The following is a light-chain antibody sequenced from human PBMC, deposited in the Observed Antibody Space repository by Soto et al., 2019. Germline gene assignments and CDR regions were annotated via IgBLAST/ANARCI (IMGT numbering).Light chain of an antibody. CDR3: MQAIQAPRT. CDR2: LGT. CDR1: QSLLHSNGNIY. V-gene: IGKV2-28*01. Sequence: DIVLTQSPLSLPVTPGEPASISCRSSQSLLHSNGNIYLDWYLQKPGQSPQLLIYLGTIRASGGPDRFSGSGSGPDFTLKITRVAAEDVGGYCCMQAIQAPRTFGLGTKVEIK. J-gene: IGKJ1*01.